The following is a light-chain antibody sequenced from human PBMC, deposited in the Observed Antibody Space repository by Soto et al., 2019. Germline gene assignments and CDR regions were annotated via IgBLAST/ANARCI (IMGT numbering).Light chain of an antibody. CDR3: QSYDSSLIYV. CDR1: SSNIGAGYD. CDR2: GNS. Sequence: QSVLAQPASVTGSPGQRVTISCTGSSSNIGAGYDVHWYQQLPGTAPKLLIYGNSNRPSGVPDRFSGSKSGTSASLAITGLRAEDVADYSWQSYDSSLIYVFGTGTRSPS. J-gene: IGLJ1*01. V-gene: IGLV1-40*01.